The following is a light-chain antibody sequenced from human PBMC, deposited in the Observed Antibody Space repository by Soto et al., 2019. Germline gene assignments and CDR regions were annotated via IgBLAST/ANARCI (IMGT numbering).Light chain of an antibody. Sequence: QSVLTQPPSVSAAPGQKVTMSCSGSSSNIGNNFVAWYQQLPGTAPKLLIYDDTKRPYGIPGRFSGSKSGTSATLGITGLQTGDEADYYCGAWDRSLGVVVFSGGTKVTVL. CDR3: GAWDRSLGVVV. J-gene: IGLJ3*02. V-gene: IGLV1-51*01. CDR1: SSNIGNNF. CDR2: DDT.